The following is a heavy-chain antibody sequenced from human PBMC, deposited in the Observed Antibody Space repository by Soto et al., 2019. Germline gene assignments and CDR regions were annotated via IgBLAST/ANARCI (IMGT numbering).Heavy chain of an antibody. CDR1: GGTFSSYA. CDR3: ARVEGSWPGFDY. V-gene: IGHV1-69*12. CDR2: IIPIFGTA. D-gene: IGHD6-13*01. Sequence: QVQLVQSGAEVKKPGSSVKVSCKASGGTFSSYAISWVRQAPGQGLEWMGGIIPIFGTANYAQKFQGRVTITADESTSPAYMAMSSLRSEDTAVYYCARVEGSWPGFDYWGQGTLVTVSS. J-gene: IGHJ4*02.